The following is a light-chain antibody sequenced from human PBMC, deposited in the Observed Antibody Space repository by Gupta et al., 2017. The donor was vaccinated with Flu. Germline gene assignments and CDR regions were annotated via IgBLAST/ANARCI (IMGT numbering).Light chain of an antibody. CDR3: IQALHTPPT. J-gene: IGKJ1*01. V-gene: IGKV2-28*01. CDR2: LGS. CDR1: QSLLYANGYNY. Sequence: DTVMTQSQLSLSVTTGEPDSISCRASQSLLYANGYNYLDWYLQNPGQSAQLLIYLGSNRASGVPDTFSGSGSGTTFTLKIIRVEAADVGVYYCIQALHTPPTFGQGTKVEVK.